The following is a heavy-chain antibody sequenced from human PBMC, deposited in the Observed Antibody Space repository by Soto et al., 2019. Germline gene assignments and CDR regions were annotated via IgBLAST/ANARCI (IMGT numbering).Heavy chain of an antibody. V-gene: IGHV4-31*11. CDR2: IYCSRST. J-gene: IGHJ5*02. CDR1: GASIILASYS. D-gene: IGHD6-6*01. Sequence: TLALTSADSGASIILASYSWNWLRRSPGKGLECFGHIYCSRSTYCHPTLKCRFSISVDTSNNQFSLKLSSVPAADTDVYCSAREDAARIERWFDAWGEGMPVTVSS. CDR3: AREDAARIERWFDA.